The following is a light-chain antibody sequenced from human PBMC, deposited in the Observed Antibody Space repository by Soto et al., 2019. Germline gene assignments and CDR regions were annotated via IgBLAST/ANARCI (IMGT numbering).Light chain of an antibody. J-gene: IGKJ5*01. CDR3: QQSYSTPPIT. Sequence: DIQMTQSPSSLSASVGDRVTITCRASQSMSSYLYWYQQKPGKAPKLLIYAASSLQSGGPSRFSGSRSGTDFTLTISSLQPEDFATYYCQQSYSTPPITFGQGTRLEIK. CDR1: QSMSSY. CDR2: AAS. V-gene: IGKV1-39*01.